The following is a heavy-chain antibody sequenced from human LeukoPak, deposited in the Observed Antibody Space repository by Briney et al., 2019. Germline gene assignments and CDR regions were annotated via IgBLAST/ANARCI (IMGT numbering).Heavy chain of an antibody. J-gene: IGHJ4*02. CDR2: IYPRDGST. CDR3: ARDQEGFDY. Sequence: ASVKVSCKASGYTFTNNYLHWVRQAPGQGLEWMGMIYPRDGSTSYARNFQGRVTVTRDTSTTTVHMELRGLRSEDTAVYYCARDQEGFDYWGQGTVVTVSS. CDR1: GYTFTNNY. V-gene: IGHV1-46*01.